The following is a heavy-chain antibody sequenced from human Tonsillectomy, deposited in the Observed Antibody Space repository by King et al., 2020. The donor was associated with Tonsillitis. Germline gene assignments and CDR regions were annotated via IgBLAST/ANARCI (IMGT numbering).Heavy chain of an antibody. J-gene: IGHJ4*02. CDR3: ARNQAGDLSFGS. D-gene: IGHD3-16*02. V-gene: IGHV3-11*06. CDR1: GFTFSDYY. Sequence: VQLVESGGGLVKPGGSLRLSCAASGFTFSDYYMSWIRQAPGKGLEWVSYISSSSSYTNYADSVTGRFTISRDNAKNSLYLQMNSLRAEDTAVYYCARNQAGDLSFGSWGQGTLVTVSS. CDR2: ISSSSSYT.